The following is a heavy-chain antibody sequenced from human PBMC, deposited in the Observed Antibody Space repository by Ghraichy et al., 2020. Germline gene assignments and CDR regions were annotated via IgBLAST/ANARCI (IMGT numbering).Heavy chain of an antibody. CDR3: ARDPYGDYKYGGTDY. CDR2: IKSDGSDS. V-gene: IGHV3-7*01. D-gene: IGHD4-17*01. Sequence: GGSLRLSCAASGFTFSRHWMSWVRQAPGKGLEWVASIKSDGSDSFYLDSVKGRFTIFRDNAENSVSLEMTSLRAEDTAVYYCARDPYGDYKYGGTDYWGRGTLVSVSS. CDR1: GFTFSRHW. J-gene: IGHJ4*02.